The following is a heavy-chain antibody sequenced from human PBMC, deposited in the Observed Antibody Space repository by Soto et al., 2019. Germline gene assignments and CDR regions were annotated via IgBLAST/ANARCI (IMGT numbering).Heavy chain of an antibody. CDR3: AKDINKLVSVYYYYGMDV. Sequence: GGSLRLSCATSGLNFNGYTMSWVRQAPGQGLEWVSAIGGTGGSTYYADSVKGRFTISRDNSKNTLYLQMNSLRAEDTAVYYCAKDINKLVSVYYYYGMDVWGQGTTVTVSS. CDR2: IGGTGGST. J-gene: IGHJ6*02. V-gene: IGHV3-23*01. CDR1: GLNFNGYT. D-gene: IGHD6-6*01.